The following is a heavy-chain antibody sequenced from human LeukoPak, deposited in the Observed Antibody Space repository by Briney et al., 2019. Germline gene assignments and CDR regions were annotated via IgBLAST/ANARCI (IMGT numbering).Heavy chain of an antibody. D-gene: IGHD5-18*01. V-gene: IGHV4-34*01. CDR3: ARGKYSYGARRYYYGMDV. J-gene: IGHJ6*02. CDR2: INHSGST. Sequence: SETLSLTCAVYGGSFSGYYWSWIRQPPGKGLEWIGEINHSGSTNYNPPLKSRVTISVDTSKNQFSLKLSSVTAADTAVYYCARGKYSYGARRYYYGMDVWGQGTTVTVSS. CDR1: GGSFSGYY.